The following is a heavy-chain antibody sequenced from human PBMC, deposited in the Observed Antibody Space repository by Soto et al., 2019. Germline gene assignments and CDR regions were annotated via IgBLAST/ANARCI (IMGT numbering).Heavy chain of an antibody. J-gene: IGHJ6*02. CDR1: GGSFSGYY. CDR2: INHSGST. Sequence: PSETLSLTCAVYGGSFSGYYWSWIRQPPGKGLEWIGEINHSGSTNYNPSLKSRVTISVDTSKNQFSLKLSSVTAADTAVYYCALVAARRKHHYYYGMDVWGQGTTVTVSS. V-gene: IGHV4-34*01. CDR3: ALVAARRKHHYYYGMDV. D-gene: IGHD6-6*01.